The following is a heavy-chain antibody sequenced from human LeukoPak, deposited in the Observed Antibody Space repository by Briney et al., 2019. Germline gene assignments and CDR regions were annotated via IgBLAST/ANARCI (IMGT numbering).Heavy chain of an antibody. CDR3: AKSMRTIVEGAFDI. J-gene: IGHJ3*02. Sequence: SVKVSCKASGGTFSSYAISWVRQAPGQGLEWMGGIIPIFGTANYAQKFQGRVTITADESTSTAYMELSSLRAEDTAVYYCAKSMRTIVEGAFDIWGQGTMVTVSS. CDR1: GGTFSSYA. CDR2: IIPIFGTA. D-gene: IGHD3-22*01. V-gene: IGHV1-69*13.